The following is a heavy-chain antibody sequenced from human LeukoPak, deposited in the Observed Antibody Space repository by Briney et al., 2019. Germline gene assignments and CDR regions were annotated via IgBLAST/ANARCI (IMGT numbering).Heavy chain of an antibody. J-gene: IGHJ5*02. V-gene: IGHV4-38-2*02. CDR3: TIAIDVRSDPILLLWCGETSFDP. D-gene: IGHD3-10*01. CDR1: GYSINSGYY. CDR2: IYHCGST. Sequence: SETLSLTCTVSGYSINSGYYWGWIRPPPGKGLEWMGSIYHCGSTYYHPSLKSRLTIIVDASNNQFSMMPLSVTAADTAVYYCTIAIDVRSDPILLLWCGETSFDPWGQGTLVTVSS.